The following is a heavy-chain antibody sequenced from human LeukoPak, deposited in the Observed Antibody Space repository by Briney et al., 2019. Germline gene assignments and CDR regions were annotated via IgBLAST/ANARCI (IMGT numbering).Heavy chain of an antibody. J-gene: IGHJ4*02. CDR1: GYTFTSYG. CDR3: ARDPDGIVVVPAAIIADY. D-gene: IGHD2-2*02. CDR2: ISAYNGNT. Sequence: ASVKVSCKASGYTFTSYGISWVRQAPGQGLEWMGWISAYNGNTNYAQKLQGRVTMTTDTSTSTAYMELRSLRSDDTAVYYCARDPDGIVVVPAAIIADYWGQGTLVTVSS. V-gene: IGHV1-18*01.